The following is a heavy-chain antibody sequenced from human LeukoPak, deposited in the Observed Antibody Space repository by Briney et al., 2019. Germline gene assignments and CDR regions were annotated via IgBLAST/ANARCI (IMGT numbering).Heavy chain of an antibody. D-gene: IGHD6-19*01. J-gene: IGHJ3*01. CDR1: GVAISRGGYA. CDR3: VRGRYSSGWFKDKNWFDP. Sequence: PSETLSLTCAVSGVAISRGGYAWNWIRQPPGKGLEWIAYIYHSGTTYYNPSLKSRSTISVETSKNQFSLKLSSVTAADTAVYYCVRGRYSSGWFKDKNWFDPWGQGTMVTVSS. V-gene: IGHV4-30-4*07. CDR2: IYHSGTT.